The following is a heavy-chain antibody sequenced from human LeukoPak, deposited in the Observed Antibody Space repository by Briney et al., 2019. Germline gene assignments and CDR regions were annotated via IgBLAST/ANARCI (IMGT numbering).Heavy chain of an antibody. V-gene: IGHV3-7*04. CDR1: GFTFRSYW. Sequence: GGSLRLSCAASGFTFRSYWMSWVRQAPGKGLEWVANIKQDGSGKYYVDSVKGRFTISRDNAKNSLYLQMKSLRAEDTAVYYCARDQWLARTGVDSWGQGTLVTVSS. J-gene: IGHJ4*02. CDR3: ARDQWLARTGVDS. D-gene: IGHD6-19*01. CDR2: IKQDGSGK.